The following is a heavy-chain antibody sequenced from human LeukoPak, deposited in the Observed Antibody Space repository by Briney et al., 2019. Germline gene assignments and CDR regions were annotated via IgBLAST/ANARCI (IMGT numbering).Heavy chain of an antibody. CDR1: GGSFSGYY. Sequence: SETLSLTCAVYGGSFSGYYWSWIRQPPGKGLDWIGEINHSGSTNYNPSLKSRVTISVDTSKNQFSLKLSSVTAADTAVYYCARERLAGEDYWGQGTLVTVSS. J-gene: IGHJ4*02. CDR2: INHSGST. CDR3: ARERLAGEDY. D-gene: IGHD3-10*01. V-gene: IGHV4-34*01.